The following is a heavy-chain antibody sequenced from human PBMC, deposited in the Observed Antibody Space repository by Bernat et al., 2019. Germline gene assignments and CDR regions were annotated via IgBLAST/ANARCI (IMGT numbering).Heavy chain of an antibody. CDR1: GFPLSEYE. CDR2: ISTSGSTI. CDR3: AGVGRVADIDY. J-gene: IGHJ4*02. V-gene: IGHV3-48*03. Sequence: EVQLVESGGGLVQPGGSLRLSCAASGFPLSEYEMSWVRQAPGKGLEWVSYISTSGSTIYYGDSVKGRVTISRDTAKNSVDLQRNSLRAEDTAIYYCAGVGRVADIDYWGQGTLVAVSS. D-gene: IGHD6-19*01.